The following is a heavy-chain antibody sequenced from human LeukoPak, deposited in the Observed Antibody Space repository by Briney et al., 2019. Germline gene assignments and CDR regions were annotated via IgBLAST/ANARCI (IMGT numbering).Heavy chain of an antibody. CDR3: ATRRDIVVVVAARDSFDS. CDR2: ISGSGSST. Sequence: ESLTLSCAASGATFSSYSMSWVRQAPGKGLEWVGAISGSGSSTYYEDPVKGRFTISRDNSKNTLYLQMNSLRAEDTAVYYCATRRDIVVVVAARDSFDSWGQGTLVTVSS. CDR1: GATFSSYS. D-gene: IGHD2-15*01. V-gene: IGHV3-23*01. J-gene: IGHJ4*02.